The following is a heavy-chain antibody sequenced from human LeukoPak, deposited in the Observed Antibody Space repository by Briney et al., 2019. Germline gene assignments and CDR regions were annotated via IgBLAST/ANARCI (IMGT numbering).Heavy chain of an antibody. CDR1: GFTFSNYG. Sequence: GGSLRLSCEASGFTFSNYGMHWVRQAPGKGLEWVAVISYDATSEYYADSVKGRFTISRDNSKNTLYLQMNSLRAEDTAVYYCAKGYSGSPRDYFDYWGQGTLVTVSS. J-gene: IGHJ4*02. V-gene: IGHV3-30*18. D-gene: IGHD1-26*01. CDR3: AKGYSGSPRDYFDY. CDR2: ISYDATSE.